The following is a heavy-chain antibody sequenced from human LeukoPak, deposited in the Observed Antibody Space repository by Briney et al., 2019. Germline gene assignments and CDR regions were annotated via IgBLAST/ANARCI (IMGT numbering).Heavy chain of an antibody. J-gene: IGHJ4*02. CDR3: AKLPTSSGDYGWDY. CDR1: GFTFNTYG. V-gene: IGHV3-30*18. Sequence: PGGSLRLSCAVSGFTFNTYGLHWVRQAPGKGLEWLAFISKEGNEDYYANSVKGRFTISRDNSKKTLYLQMNSLRDEDTAVYYCAKLPTSSGDYGWDYWGQGTLVIVSS. CDR2: ISKEGNED. D-gene: IGHD4-17*01.